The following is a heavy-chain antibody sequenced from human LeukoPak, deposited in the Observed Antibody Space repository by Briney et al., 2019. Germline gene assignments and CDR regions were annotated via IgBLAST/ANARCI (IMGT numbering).Heavy chain of an antibody. CDR1: GGSISIYY. CDR3: AVGELGTKVDY. Sequence: SETLSLTCTVSGGSISIYYWSWIRQPPGKGLEWIGYVYNSENTNYNPSLKSRATISADTSKNQFSLKLNSVTAADTAVYYCAVGELGTKVDYWGQGTLVTVSS. D-gene: IGHD3-10*01. J-gene: IGHJ4*02. V-gene: IGHV4-59*01. CDR2: VYNSENT.